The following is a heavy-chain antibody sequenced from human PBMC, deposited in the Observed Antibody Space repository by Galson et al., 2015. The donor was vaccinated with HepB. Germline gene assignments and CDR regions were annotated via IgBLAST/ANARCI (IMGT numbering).Heavy chain of an antibody. D-gene: IGHD6-19*01. J-gene: IGHJ4*02. CDR2: IKSKTDGGTT. Sequence: SLRLSCAASGFTFSNAWMSWVRQAPGKGLEWVGRIKSKTDGGTTDYAAPVKGRFTISRDDSKNTLYLQMNSLKTEDTAVYYCTTDLGSSDMYYFDYWGQGTLVTVSS. CDR3: TTDLGSSDMYYFDY. CDR1: GFTFSNAW. V-gene: IGHV3-15*01.